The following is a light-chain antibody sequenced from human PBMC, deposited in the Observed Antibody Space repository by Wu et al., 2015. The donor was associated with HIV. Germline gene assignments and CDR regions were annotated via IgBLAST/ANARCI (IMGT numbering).Light chain of an antibody. V-gene: IGKV3-15*01. J-gene: IGKJ5*01. CDR3: KQYNQWPIT. CDR1: QSIVD. Sequence: EIVMTQSPATLSVSPGERAILTCRASQSIVDVAWYQQKPGQAPRLVIHGTSTRATGIPARFSGSGSGTEFTLTISSMQSEDFAIYSCKQYNQWPITFGQGTRLEIK. CDR2: GTS.